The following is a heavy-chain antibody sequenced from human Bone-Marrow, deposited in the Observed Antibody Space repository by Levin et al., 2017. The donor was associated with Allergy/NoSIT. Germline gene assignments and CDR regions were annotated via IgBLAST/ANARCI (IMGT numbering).Heavy chain of an antibody. J-gene: IGHJ4*02. CDR1: GYTFTVYY. V-gene: IGHV1-2*06. CDR2: INPNSGGT. CDR3: ARSSASGKDFDY. Sequence: ASVKVSCKASGYTFTVYYIHWVRQAPGQGFEWMGRINPNSGGTNYAQKFQGRVTMTTDTSINTAYMDLSRLRSDDTAVYYCARSSASGKDFDYWGQGTLVTVSS. D-gene: IGHD3-10*01.